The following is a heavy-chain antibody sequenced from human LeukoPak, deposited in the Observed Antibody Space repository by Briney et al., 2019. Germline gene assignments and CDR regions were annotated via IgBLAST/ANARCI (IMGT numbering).Heavy chain of an antibody. Sequence: SETLSLTCTVSGGSISSSSYYWGWIRQPPGKGLEWIGSIYYSGSTYYNPSLKSRVTISVDTSKNQFSLKLSSVTAADTALYYCARHVLLWLGEHNYAFDIWGRGTMVAVSS. CDR3: ARHVLLWLGEHNYAFDI. CDR2: IYYSGST. CDR1: GGSISSSSYY. V-gene: IGHV4-39*07. J-gene: IGHJ3*02. D-gene: IGHD3-10*01.